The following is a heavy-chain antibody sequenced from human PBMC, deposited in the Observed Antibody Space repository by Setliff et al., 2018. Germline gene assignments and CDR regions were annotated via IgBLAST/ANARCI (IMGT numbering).Heavy chain of an antibody. J-gene: IGHJ4*02. V-gene: IGHV3-21*01. CDR3: ARGSLSGTTYPSDY. Sequence: PGGSLRLSCVASGFNLHVYTMEWVRQAPGKGLDWVSSISSNSNYIYTADSLKGRLTVSRDNAKNSLYLQLDSLTADDTAVYHCARGSLSGTTYPSDYWGQVTLFTVSS. CDR2: ISSNSNYI. D-gene: IGHD1-7*01. CDR1: GFNLHVYT.